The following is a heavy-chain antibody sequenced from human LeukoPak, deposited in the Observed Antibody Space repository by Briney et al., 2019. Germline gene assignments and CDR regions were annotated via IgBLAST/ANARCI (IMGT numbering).Heavy chain of an antibody. D-gene: IGHD6-19*01. CDR3: ARGDGWDYFVY. Sequence: SETLSLTCTVSGGSISSYYWSWIRQPPGKGLEWIGYIYYSGSTNYNPSLKSRVTISVDTSKNQFSLKLSSVTAADTAVYYCARGDGWDYFVYWGQGTLVTVSS. V-gene: IGHV4-59*01. CDR1: GGSISSYY. CDR2: IYYSGST. J-gene: IGHJ4*02.